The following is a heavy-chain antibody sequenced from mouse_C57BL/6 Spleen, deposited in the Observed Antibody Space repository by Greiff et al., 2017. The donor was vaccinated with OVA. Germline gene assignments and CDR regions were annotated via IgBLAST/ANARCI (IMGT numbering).Heavy chain of an antibody. Sequence: EVQLVESGPGLVKPSQSLSLTCSVTGYSITSGYYWNWIRQFPGNKLEWMGYISYDGSNNYNPSLKNRISITRDTSKNQFFLKLNSVTTEDTATYYCARGLLSYFDYWGQGTTLTVSS. J-gene: IGHJ2*01. CDR3: ARGLLSYFDY. CDR2: ISYDGSN. CDR1: GYSITSGYY. D-gene: IGHD2-10*01. V-gene: IGHV3-6*01.